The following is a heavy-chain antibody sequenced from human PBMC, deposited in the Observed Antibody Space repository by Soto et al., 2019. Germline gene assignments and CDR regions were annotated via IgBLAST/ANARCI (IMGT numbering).Heavy chain of an antibody. CDR3: ARGGHCSSTSCYTSRSAFDI. V-gene: IGHV3-7*01. D-gene: IGHD2-2*02. Sequence: EVQLVESGGGLVQPGGSLRLSCAASGFTFSSYWMSWVRQAPGKGLEWVANIKQDGSEKYYVDSVKGLFTISRDNAKNSLYLQVNSLRAEDTAVYYCARGGHCSSTSCYTSRSAFDIWGQGTMVTVSS. J-gene: IGHJ3*02. CDR2: IKQDGSEK. CDR1: GFTFSSYW.